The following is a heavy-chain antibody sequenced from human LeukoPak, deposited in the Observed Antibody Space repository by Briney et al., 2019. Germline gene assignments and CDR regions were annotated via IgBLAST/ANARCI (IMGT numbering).Heavy chain of an antibody. CDR1: SGSISTYY. Sequence: SETLSLTCTISSGSISTYYWSWIRQPPGKGLEWIGYIFYSGSTNYNPSLKSRVTISVDTSKNQFSLKLSSVTAADTAVYYCVRESSGLYYFDCWGQGTLVTVSS. CDR2: IFYSGST. D-gene: IGHD6-19*01. V-gene: IGHV4-59*01. J-gene: IGHJ4*02. CDR3: VRESSGLYYFDC.